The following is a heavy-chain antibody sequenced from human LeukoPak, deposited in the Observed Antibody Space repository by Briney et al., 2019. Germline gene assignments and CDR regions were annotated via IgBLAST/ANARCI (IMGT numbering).Heavy chain of an antibody. J-gene: IGHJ4*02. D-gene: IGHD6-13*01. V-gene: IGHV3-21*01. CDR1: GFTFSSYN. CDR2: ITSSSSYI. Sequence: GGSLRLSCAASGFTFSSYNMNWVRQAPGKGLEWVSSITSSSSYIYYADSVKGRFTISRDNAKNSLYLQMNSLRAEDTAVYYCARDGRGSSWASIDYWGQGTLVTVSS. CDR3: ARDGRGSSWASIDY.